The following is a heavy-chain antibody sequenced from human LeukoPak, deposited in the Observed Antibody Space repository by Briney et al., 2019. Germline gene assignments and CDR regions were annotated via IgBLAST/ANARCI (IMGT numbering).Heavy chain of an antibody. V-gene: IGHV4-34*01. CDR3: ARGYRYYDFWSGYYGNWFDP. D-gene: IGHD3-3*01. CDR1: GGSFSGYY. J-gene: IGHJ5*02. Sequence: KPSETLSLTCAVYGGSFSGYYWSWIRQPPGKGLEWIGEINHSGSTNYNPSLKSRVTISVDTSKSQFSLKLSSVTAADTAVYYCARGYRYYDFWSGYYGNWFDPWGQGTLVTVSS. CDR2: INHSGST.